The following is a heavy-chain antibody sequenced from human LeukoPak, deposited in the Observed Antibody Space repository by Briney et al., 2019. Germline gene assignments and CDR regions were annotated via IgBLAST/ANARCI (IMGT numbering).Heavy chain of an antibody. CDR1: GFTFSSYS. D-gene: IGHD3-22*01. CDR2: ISGSGGST. Sequence: GGSLRLSCAASGFTFSSYSMNWVRQAPGKGLEWVSAISGSGGSTYYADSVKGRFTISRDNSKNTLYLQMNSLRAEDTALYYCAKWGHYYDSSGYSLPGGFDYWGQGTLVTVSS. CDR3: AKWGHYYDSSGYSLPGGFDY. V-gene: IGHV3-23*01. J-gene: IGHJ4*02.